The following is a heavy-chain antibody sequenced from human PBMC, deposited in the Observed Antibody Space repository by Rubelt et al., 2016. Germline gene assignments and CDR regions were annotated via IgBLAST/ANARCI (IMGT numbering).Heavy chain of an antibody. V-gene: IGHV1-18*01. CDR3: ARDGYFDL. Sequence: QAQLVQSGADVKKPGASVKVSCKASGYTFTNYGIAWVRQAPGQGLEWVGWTSSNNGNTNYAQNLQGRVTMPTDTSPSTAYMELRSLRSDDTAVYCCARDGYFDLWGRGTLVTVSS. CDR1: GYTFTNYG. J-gene: IGHJ2*01. CDR2: TSSNNGNT.